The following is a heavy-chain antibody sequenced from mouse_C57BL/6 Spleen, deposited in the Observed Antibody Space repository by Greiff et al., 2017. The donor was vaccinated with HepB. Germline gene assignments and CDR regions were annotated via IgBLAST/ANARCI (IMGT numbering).Heavy chain of an antibody. CDR1: GYAFSSSW. Sequence: VQLKESGPELVKPGASVKISCKASGYAFSSSWMNWVKQRPGKGLEWIGRIYPGDGDTNYNGKFKGKATLTADKSSSTAYMQLSSLTSEDSAVYFCARWGLGTTVVGFDYWGQGTTLTVSS. CDR3: ARWGLGTTVVGFDY. CDR2: IYPGDGDT. D-gene: IGHD1-1*01. V-gene: IGHV1-82*01. J-gene: IGHJ2*01.